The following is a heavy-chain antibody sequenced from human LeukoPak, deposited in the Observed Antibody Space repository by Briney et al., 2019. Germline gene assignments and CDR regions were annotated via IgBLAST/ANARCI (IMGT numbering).Heavy chain of an antibody. D-gene: IGHD1-26*01. J-gene: IGHJ4*02. Sequence: ASVKVSCKTSGYTFTDYYMHWVRQAPGQGLEWMGRINPNIGGTNFAQKFQGRVTMTRDTSISTAYMELSRLRSDDTAVYYCARATSGIAGAPTDYWGQGTLVTVTS. CDR3: ARATSGIAGAPTDY. CDR2: INPNIGGT. V-gene: IGHV1-2*06. CDR1: GYTFTDYY.